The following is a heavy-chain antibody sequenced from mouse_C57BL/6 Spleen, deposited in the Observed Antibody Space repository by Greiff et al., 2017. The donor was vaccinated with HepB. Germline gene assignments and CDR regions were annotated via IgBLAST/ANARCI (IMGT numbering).Heavy chain of an antibody. V-gene: IGHV1-69*01. CDR3: ARWEYGSSYGYFDV. CDR1: GYTFTSYW. D-gene: IGHD1-1*01. J-gene: IGHJ1*03. CDR2: IDPSDSYT. Sequence: QVQLQQPGAELVMPGASVKLSCKASGYTFTSYWMHWVKQRPGQGLEWIGEIDPSDSYTNYNQKFKGKSTLTVDKSSSTAYMQLSSLTSEDSAVYYCARWEYGSSYGYFDVWGTGTTVTVSS.